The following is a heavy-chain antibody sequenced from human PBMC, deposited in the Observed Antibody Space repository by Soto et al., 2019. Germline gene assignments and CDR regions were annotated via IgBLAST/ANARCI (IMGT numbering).Heavy chain of an antibody. Sequence: QVQLVQSGAEVKKPGSSVKVSCKASGGTFSSYAISWVRQAPGQGLEWMGGIIPIFGTANYAQKFQGRVTITADESTSTAYMELSSLRSEDTAVYYCARADRPGGEPKPNDAFDIWGQGTMVTVSS. J-gene: IGHJ3*02. D-gene: IGHD3-16*01. CDR1: GGTFSSYA. CDR2: IIPIFGTA. V-gene: IGHV1-69*12. CDR3: ARADRPGGEPKPNDAFDI.